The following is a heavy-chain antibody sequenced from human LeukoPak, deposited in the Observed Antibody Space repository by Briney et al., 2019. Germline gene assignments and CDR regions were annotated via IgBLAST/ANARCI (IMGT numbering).Heavy chain of an antibody. J-gene: IGHJ4*02. CDR1: GFTFSSYW. D-gene: IGHD3-16*01. CDR2: ISGSGVGT. V-gene: IGHV3-23*01. Sequence: GGSLRLSCAASGFTFSSYWVHWVRQAPGKGLEWVSGISGSGVGTYYADSVKGRFTISRDNSKNTLYLQMNSLRAEDTAVYYCAKDYTIDYWGQGTLITVSS. CDR3: AKDYTIDY.